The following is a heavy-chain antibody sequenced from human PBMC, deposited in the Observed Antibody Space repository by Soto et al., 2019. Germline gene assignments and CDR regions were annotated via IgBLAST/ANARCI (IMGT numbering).Heavy chain of an antibody. D-gene: IGHD1-7*01. V-gene: IGHV1-69*01. Sequence: QVQLVQSGAEVKKPGSSVKVSCKASGGTFSRYTISWVRQAPGQGLEWMGGIIPIFGAAKYAQKFQDRVTVTADESTSTAYMELSILRYDDTAVYYCAQDANGNYLAYWGQGTLVTVSS. CDR2: IIPIFGAA. J-gene: IGHJ4*02. CDR1: GGTFSRYT. CDR3: AQDANGNYLAY.